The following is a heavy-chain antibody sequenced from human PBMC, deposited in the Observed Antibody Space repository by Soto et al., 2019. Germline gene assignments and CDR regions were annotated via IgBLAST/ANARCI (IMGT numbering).Heavy chain of an antibody. V-gene: IGHV3-23*01. D-gene: IGHD3-10*01. CDR3: ARKVSGSTGRPDLWYFDL. CDR1: GFTFSGYA. J-gene: IGHJ2*01. CDR2: ISGGGDAT. Sequence: EVQLLDSGGGLVQPGGSLRLSCAGSGFTFSGYALTWVRQAPGEGLEWVSAISGGGDATFYADSVKGRFTISRDNSKNTLYLQMNTLRAEDTAVYYCARKVSGSTGRPDLWYFDLWGRGTLVTVSS.